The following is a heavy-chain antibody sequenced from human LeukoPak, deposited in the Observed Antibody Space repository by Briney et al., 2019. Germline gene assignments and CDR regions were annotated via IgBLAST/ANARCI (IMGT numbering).Heavy chain of an antibody. CDR1: GGSFSGYY. Sequence: SETLSLTCAVYGGSFSGYYWSWIRQPPGKGLEWIGYIYYSGSTNYNPSLKSRVTISVDTSKNQFSLKLSSVTAADTAVYYCAGERGYSGSFDYWGQGTLVTVSS. D-gene: IGHD5-12*01. V-gene: IGHV4-59*08. J-gene: IGHJ4*02. CDR2: IYYSGST. CDR3: AGERGYSGSFDY.